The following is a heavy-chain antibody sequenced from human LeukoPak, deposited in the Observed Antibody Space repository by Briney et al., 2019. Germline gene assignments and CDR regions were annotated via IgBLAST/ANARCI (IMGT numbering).Heavy chain of an antibody. CDR1: GFTFSSYS. Sequence: GGSLRLSCAASGFTFSSYSMNWVRQAPGKGLEWVSFIYSGGSTYYTDSVKGRFTISRDNSKNTLYLQMNSLRAEDTAVYYCARQGYGGHSRGAADYWGQGTLVTVSS. J-gene: IGHJ4*02. CDR3: ARQGYGGHSRGAADY. V-gene: IGHV3-66*04. D-gene: IGHD4-23*01. CDR2: IYSGGST.